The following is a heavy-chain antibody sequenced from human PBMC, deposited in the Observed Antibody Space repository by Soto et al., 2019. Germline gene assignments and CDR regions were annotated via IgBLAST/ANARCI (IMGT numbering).Heavy chain of an antibody. D-gene: IGHD6-13*01. CDR3: ARAKLIAAIYYFDY. J-gene: IGHJ4*02. Sequence: SETLSLTCPVSGGSISSYYLSWIRQPPGKGLEWIGYIYYSGSTNYNPSLKSRVTISVDTSKNQFSLKLSSVTAADTAVYYCARAKLIAAIYYFDYWGQGTLVTSPQ. V-gene: IGHV4-59*01. CDR1: GGSISSYY. CDR2: IYYSGST.